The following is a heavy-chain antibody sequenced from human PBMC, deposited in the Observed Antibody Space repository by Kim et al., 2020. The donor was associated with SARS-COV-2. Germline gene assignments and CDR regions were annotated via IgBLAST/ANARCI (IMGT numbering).Heavy chain of an antibody. D-gene: IGHD3-22*01. V-gene: IGHV1-2*06. J-gene: IGHJ4*02. CDR1: GYTFTGYY. Sequence: ASVKVSCKASGYTFTGYYMHWVRQAPGQGLEWMGRINPNSGGTNYAQKFQGRVTMTRDTSISTAYMELSRLRSDDTAVYYCARVGSWKYYYDSSGYSHLDYWGQGTLVTVSS. CDR3: ARVGSWKYYYDSSGYSHLDY. CDR2: INPNSGGT.